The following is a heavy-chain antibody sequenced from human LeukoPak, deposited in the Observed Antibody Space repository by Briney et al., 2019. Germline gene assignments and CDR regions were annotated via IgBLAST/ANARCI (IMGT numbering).Heavy chain of an antibody. CDR2: ISGSGGST. CDR3: AKDCRSTAMVMLLWDY. J-gene: IGHJ4*02. Sequence: PGGSLRLSCAASGFTFSSYAMRWVRQAPGKGLEWVSAISGSGGSTYYADSVKGRFTISRDNSKNTLYLQMNSLRAEDTAVYYCAKDCRSTAMVMLLWDYWGQGTLVTVSS. D-gene: IGHD5-18*01. CDR1: GFTFSSYA. V-gene: IGHV3-23*01.